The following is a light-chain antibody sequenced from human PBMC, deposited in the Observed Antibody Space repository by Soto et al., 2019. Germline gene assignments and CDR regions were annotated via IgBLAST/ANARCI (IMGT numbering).Light chain of an antibody. CDR3: CSYADGRSVV. CDR1: SSDVGSYNL. J-gene: IGLJ2*01. Sequence: QSALTQPASVSGSPGQSITISCTGTSSDVGSYNLVSWYQQHPGKAPKLMIYEVIKRPSGVSDRFSGSKAGNTASLTISGLRAEDEADYYCCSYADGRSVVFGGGTKLTVL. V-gene: IGLV2-23*02. CDR2: EVI.